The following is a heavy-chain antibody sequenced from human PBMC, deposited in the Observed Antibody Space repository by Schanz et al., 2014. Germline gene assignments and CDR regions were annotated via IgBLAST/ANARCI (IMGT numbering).Heavy chain of an antibody. Sequence: VQLLESGGGLVQPGGSLRLSCVASGFTFFGSFAMSWVRQAPGKGLEWIGYIYDGGSTYYNPSLKSRVTISVDTSKNQFSLRLSSVTAADTAVYYCARARSWPDYWGQGTLVTVSS. J-gene: IGHJ4*02. V-gene: IGHV4-31*02. D-gene: IGHD6-13*01. CDR1: GFTFFGSFA. CDR3: ARARSWPDY. CDR2: IYDGGST.